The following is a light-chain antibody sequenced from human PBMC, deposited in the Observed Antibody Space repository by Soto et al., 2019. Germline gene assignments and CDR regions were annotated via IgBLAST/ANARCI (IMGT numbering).Light chain of an antibody. CDR3: QQYENFPVT. Sequence: DIQMTQSPSSLSASVRDRVTITCQASHDIRKYLKWYQQKPGKAPKLLIYDASNLETGVPSRFTGSGSGTDFTFTISSLQPEDIATYYCQQYENFPVTFGQGTRLEI. CDR2: DAS. CDR1: HDIRKY. J-gene: IGKJ5*01. V-gene: IGKV1-33*01.